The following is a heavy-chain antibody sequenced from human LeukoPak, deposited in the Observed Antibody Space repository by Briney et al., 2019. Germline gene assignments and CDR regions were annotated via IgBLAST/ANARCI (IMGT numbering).Heavy chain of an antibody. CDR2: ISAHSGHT. V-gene: IGHV1-18*01. CDR1: GYTFTTYG. D-gene: IGHD5-12*01. CDR3: ARDYDDDSRCFGY. J-gene: IGHJ4*02. Sequence: ASVKVSCKASGYTFTTYGINWVRQAPGQGLEWMGWISAHSGHTNYAQKFQGRVTMTRDTSTTTVYMEMRSLRSDDTAVFYCARDYDDDSRCFGYWGQGTLVTVPS.